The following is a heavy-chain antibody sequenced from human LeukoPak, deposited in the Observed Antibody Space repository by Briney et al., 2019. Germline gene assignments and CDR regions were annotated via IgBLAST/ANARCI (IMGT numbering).Heavy chain of an antibody. D-gene: IGHD2-2*01. V-gene: IGHV3-9*01. CDR1: GFTFEDYA. CDR2: ISWNSGRI. J-gene: IGHJ4*02. CDR3: AKGLRGGATYCSSFDY. Sequence: GGSLRLSCAGSGFTFEDYAMHWVRQGPGEGPEWVSGISWNSGRIVYADSVKGRFTISRDNAKNTLYLQMNSLRAEDTAVYYCAKGLRGGATYCSSFDYWGQGTLVTVSS.